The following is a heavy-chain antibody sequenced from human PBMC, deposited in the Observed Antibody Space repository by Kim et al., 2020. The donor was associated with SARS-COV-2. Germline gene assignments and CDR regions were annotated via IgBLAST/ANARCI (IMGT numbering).Heavy chain of an antibody. V-gene: IGHV4-30-4*01. CDR1: GGSISSGDYY. D-gene: IGHD3-10*01. CDR2: IYYSGST. CDR3: ARDGDYGSGSYHYYYGMDV. J-gene: IGHJ6*02. Sequence: SETLSLTCTVSGGSISSGDYYWSWIRQPPGKGLEWIGYIYYSGSTYYNPSLKSRVTISVDTSKNQFSLKLSSVTAADTAVYYCARDGDYGSGSYHYYYGMDVWGHGTTVTVSS.